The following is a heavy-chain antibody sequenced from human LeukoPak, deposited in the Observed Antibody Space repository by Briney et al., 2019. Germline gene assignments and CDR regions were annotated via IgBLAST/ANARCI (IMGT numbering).Heavy chain of an antibody. CDR2: IDWDDDK. Sequence: SGPALVKPTQTLTLTCTLSGFSLSTSGMRVSWIRQPPGKALEWLARIDWDDDKFYGTSLKTRLTISKDTSKNQVVLTMTNMDPVDTATYYCARMRGDTLGMDFWGKGTTVTVSS. CDR1: GFSLSTSGMR. V-gene: IGHV2-70*04. D-gene: IGHD2-2*02. CDR3: ARMRGDTLGMDF. J-gene: IGHJ6*03.